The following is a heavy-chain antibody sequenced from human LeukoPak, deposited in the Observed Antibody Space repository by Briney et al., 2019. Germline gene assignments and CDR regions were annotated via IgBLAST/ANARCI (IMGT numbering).Heavy chain of an antibody. J-gene: IGHJ5*02. CDR2: ISGSGGST. D-gene: IGHD3-10*01. V-gene: IGHV3-23*01. Sequence: GGSLRLSCAASGFTFSSYDMSWVRQAPGKGLEWVSTISGSGGSTYYADSVKGRFTISRDNSKNTLYLQMNSLRAEDTAVYYCAKVAPLWFGKQSSNWFDPWGQGTLVTVSS. CDR3: AKVAPLWFGKQSSNWFDP. CDR1: GFTFSSYD.